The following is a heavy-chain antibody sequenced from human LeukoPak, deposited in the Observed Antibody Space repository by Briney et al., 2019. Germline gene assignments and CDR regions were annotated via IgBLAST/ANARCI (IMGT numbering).Heavy chain of an antibody. CDR2: ISSSSSYI. D-gene: IGHD3-10*01. V-gene: IGHV3-21*01. Sequence: PGGSLRLSCAASGFTFSSYSMNWVRQAPGKGLEWVSSISSSSSYIYYADSVKGRFTISRDNAKNSLYLQMNSLRAEDTAVYYCARDFLPPLPYYYGSGSYYFYRPDYWGQGTLVTVSS. CDR1: GFTFSSYS. J-gene: IGHJ4*02. CDR3: ARDFLPPLPYYYGSGSYYFYRPDY.